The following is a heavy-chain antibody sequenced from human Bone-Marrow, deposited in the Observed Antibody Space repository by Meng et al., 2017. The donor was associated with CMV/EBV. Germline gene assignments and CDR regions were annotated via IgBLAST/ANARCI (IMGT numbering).Heavy chain of an antibody. CDR2: IRYDGSNK. D-gene: IGHD3-3*01. CDR3: AKDQYNCWCGSPLYYYGMDV. J-gene: IGHJ6*02. Sequence: GESLKISCAASGFTFSSYGMHWVRQAPGKGLEWVAFIRYDGSNKYYADSVKGRFTISRDNSKNTLYLQMNSMRAEDTAVYYCAKDQYNCWCGSPLYYYGMDVWGQGTMVTVSS. CDR1: GFTFSSYG. V-gene: IGHV3-30*02.